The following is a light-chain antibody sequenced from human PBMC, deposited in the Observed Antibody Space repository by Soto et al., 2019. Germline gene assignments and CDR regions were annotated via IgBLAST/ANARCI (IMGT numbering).Light chain of an antibody. CDR1: QSLLQRNGNNQ. J-gene: IGKJ4*01. V-gene: IGKV2-28*01. Sequence: EIVMTQSPLSLPVTPGEPASISCRSSQSLLQRNGNNQLGWVLQKPGQSQQLLMYLGSSRASGVPDRFSGSGSGTDFTLKISIVEPEDVGVYYCMQVLQTPPTFGGGTKVEIK. CDR2: LGS. CDR3: MQVLQTPPT.